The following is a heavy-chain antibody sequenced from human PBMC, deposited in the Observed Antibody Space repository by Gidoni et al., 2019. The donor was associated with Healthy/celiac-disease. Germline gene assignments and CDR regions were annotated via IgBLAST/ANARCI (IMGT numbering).Heavy chain of an antibody. J-gene: IGHJ4*02. V-gene: IGHV4-34*01. CDR1: GGSFSGYY. CDR2: INHSGST. Sequence: QVQLQQWGAGLLKPSETLSLTCAVYGGSFSGYYWSWIRQPPGKGLEWIGEINHSGSTNYNPSLKSRVTISVDTSKNQFSLKLSSVTAADTAVYYCARGPPPRSSGYKGNDYWGQGTLVTVSS. CDR3: ARGPPPRSSGYKGNDY. D-gene: IGHD3-22*01.